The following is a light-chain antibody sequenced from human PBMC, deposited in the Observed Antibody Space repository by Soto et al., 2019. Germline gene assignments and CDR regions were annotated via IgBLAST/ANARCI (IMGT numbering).Light chain of an antibody. CDR1: QSFNSIY. J-gene: IGKJ5*01. Sequence: EILLTQSPGTLSLSPGERATLSGRASQSFNSIYLAWYQQKPGQAPRLLIYGASSRATGIPDRFSGSGSGTDFTLTISRLEPEDFAVYYCPQYGSSGTFGQGTRLDIK. CDR2: GAS. V-gene: IGKV3-20*01. CDR3: PQYGSSGT.